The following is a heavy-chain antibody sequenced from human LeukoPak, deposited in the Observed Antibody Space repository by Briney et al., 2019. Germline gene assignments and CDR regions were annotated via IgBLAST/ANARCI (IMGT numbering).Heavy chain of an antibody. V-gene: IGHV4-39*01. CDR3: ARFDDFYYYYMDV. CDR2: VYYSGRT. Sequence: SETLSLTCTVSGGSISSSNYYWGWIRQPPGKGLEWIGSVYYSGRTYYNPSLKSRVTISVDTSKNQFSLKLSSVTAADTAVYYCARFDDFYYYYMDVWGKGTTVTISS. J-gene: IGHJ6*03. CDR1: GGSISSSNYY. D-gene: IGHD3-3*01.